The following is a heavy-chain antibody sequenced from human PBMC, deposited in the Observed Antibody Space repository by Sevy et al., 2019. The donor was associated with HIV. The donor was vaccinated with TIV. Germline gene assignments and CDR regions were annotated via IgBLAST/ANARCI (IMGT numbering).Heavy chain of an antibody. D-gene: IGHD3-9*01. CDR2: IIPIFGTA. CDR3: PSCLRYFDWLIPETQEDRRSYGMDV. Sequence: ASVKVSCKASGGTFSSYAISWVRQAPGQGLEWMGGIIPIFGTANYAQKFQGRVTITADESTSPAYMELSSLRSEDTAVYYGPSCLRYFDWLIPETQEDRRSYGMDVWGQGTTVTVSS. CDR1: GGTFSSYA. V-gene: IGHV1-69*13. J-gene: IGHJ6*02.